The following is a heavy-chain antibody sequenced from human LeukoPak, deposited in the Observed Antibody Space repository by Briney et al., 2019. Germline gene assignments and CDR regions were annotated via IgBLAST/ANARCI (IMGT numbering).Heavy chain of an antibody. V-gene: IGHV3-23*01. D-gene: IGHD3-3*01. CDR1: GFTFSSYP. Sequence: GGSLGLSCAASGFTFSSYPMNWVRQAPGRGLEWVSTIVSDGYKSYYADSVRGRLAVSRDNSQNTIYLQMNSLTAEDTAVYYCAKDLFLFFGDSRGQGALVTVSS. CDR3: AKDLFLFFGDS. CDR2: IVSDGYKS. J-gene: IGHJ4*02.